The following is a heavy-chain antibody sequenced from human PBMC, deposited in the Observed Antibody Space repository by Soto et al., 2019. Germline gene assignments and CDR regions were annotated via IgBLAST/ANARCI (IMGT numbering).Heavy chain of an antibody. CDR2: ISYDGSNK. CDR1: GFTFSSYG. CDR3: AKYRVTPDNYYDSSGYYY. Sequence: GGSLRLSCAASGFTFSSYGMHWVRQAPGKGLEWVAVISYDGSNKYYADSVKGRFTISRDNSKNTLYLQMNSLRAEDTAVYYCAKYRVTPDNYYDSSGYYYWGQGTLVTVSS. D-gene: IGHD3-22*01. J-gene: IGHJ4*02. V-gene: IGHV3-30*18.